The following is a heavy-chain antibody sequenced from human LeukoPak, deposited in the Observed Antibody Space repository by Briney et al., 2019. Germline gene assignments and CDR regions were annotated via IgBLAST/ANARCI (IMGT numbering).Heavy chain of an antibody. Sequence: PGGSLRLSCAASGFSFSNYWMTWVRQAPGKGLEWVASIKQDGTEKYYVDSVKGRFTISRDNAKNSVYLQMNSLRTEDTAVFYCARASSGWYYVFWGQGTLVTVSS. CDR2: IKQDGTEK. V-gene: IGHV3-7*04. CDR3: ARASSGWYYVF. D-gene: IGHD6-19*01. CDR1: GFSFSNYW. J-gene: IGHJ4*02.